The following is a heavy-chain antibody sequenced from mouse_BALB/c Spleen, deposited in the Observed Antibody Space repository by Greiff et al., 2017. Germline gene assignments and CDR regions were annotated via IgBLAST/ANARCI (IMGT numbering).Heavy chain of an antibody. D-gene: IGHD2-4*01. CDR1: GFTFSDYY. Sequence: EVKLMESGGGLVKPGGSLKLSCAASGFTFSDYYMYWVRQTPEKRLEWVATISDGGSYTYYPDSVKGRFTISRDNAKNNLYLQMSSLKSEDTAMYYCARGDYDYYAMDYWGQGTSVTVSS. CDR3: ARGDYDYYAMDY. V-gene: IGHV5-4*02. J-gene: IGHJ4*01. CDR2: ISDGGSYT.